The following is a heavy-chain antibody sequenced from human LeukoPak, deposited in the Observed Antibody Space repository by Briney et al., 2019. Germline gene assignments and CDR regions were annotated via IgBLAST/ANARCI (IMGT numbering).Heavy chain of an antibody. J-gene: IGHJ4*02. V-gene: IGHV3-7*03. CDR3: ARRAGDYSHPYDY. Sequence: GGSLRLSCAASGFTFSSFWMNWVRQAPGKGLEWVANIKEDGSEKYYVDSVKGRFTISRDNAKNSLHLQMNSLRAEDTAVYYCARRAGDYSHPYDYWGQGTLVTVSS. CDR1: GFTFSSFW. CDR2: IKEDGSEK. D-gene: IGHD3-22*01.